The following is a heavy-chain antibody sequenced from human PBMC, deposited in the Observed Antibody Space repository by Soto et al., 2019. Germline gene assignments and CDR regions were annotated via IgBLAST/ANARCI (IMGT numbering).Heavy chain of an antibody. CDR3: ARTLEGFDP. V-gene: IGHV4-59*08. Sequence: SETLSLTCTVSGGSISSYYWSWIRQPPGKGLEWIGYIYYSGNTNFNPSLKSRVSMSLDTSKNQFSLKLSAVTAADTAVYYCARTLEGFDPWGQGTLVTVSS. CDR2: IYYSGNT. CDR1: GGSISSYY. J-gene: IGHJ5*02. D-gene: IGHD3-3*01.